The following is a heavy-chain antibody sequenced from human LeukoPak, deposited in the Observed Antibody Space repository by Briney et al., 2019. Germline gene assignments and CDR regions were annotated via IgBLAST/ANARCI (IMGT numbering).Heavy chain of an antibody. V-gene: IGHV1-2*02. J-gene: IGHJ5*02. CDR3: ARDNLDCSSTSCPP. CDR1: GYTFTGYY. D-gene: IGHD2-2*01. Sequence: GASVKVSCKASGYTFTGYYMHWVRQAPGQGLEWRGWINPNSGGTNYAQEFQGRVTMTRDTSISTAYMELSRLRSDDTAVYYCARDNLDCSSTSCPPWGQGTLVTVSS. CDR2: INPNSGGT.